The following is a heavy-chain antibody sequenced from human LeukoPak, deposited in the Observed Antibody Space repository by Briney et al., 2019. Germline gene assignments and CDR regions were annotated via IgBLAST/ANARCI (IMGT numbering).Heavy chain of an antibody. V-gene: IGHV1-18*01. D-gene: IGHD4-17*01. Sequence: ASVKVSCKASGYTFTSYGISWVRQAPGQGLEWMGWISAYNGNTNYAQKLQGRVTMTTDTSTSTAYMELRSLRSDDTAVYYCASVQTDYGDGAFDIWGQGTMVTVSS. CDR2: ISAYNGNT. CDR1: GYTFTSYG. J-gene: IGHJ3*02. CDR3: ASVQTDYGDGAFDI.